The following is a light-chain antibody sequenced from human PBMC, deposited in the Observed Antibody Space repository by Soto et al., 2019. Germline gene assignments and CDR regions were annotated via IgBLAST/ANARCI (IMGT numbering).Light chain of an antibody. CDR3: TSYAGSNNRYV. CDR1: SSDVDGYNY. J-gene: IGLJ1*01. V-gene: IGLV2-8*01. Sequence: QSVLTQPPSSSGSPGQSVTISCTGTSSDVDGYNYVSWYQQHPCKAPKLIIYDVSQRPSVVPHRFSGSKSGNTASLTVSGLQVDDEADYYCTSYAGSNNRYVFGSGTKLTVL. CDR2: DVS.